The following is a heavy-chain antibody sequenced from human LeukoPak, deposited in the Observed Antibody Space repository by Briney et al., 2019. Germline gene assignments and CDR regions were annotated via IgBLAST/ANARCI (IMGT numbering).Heavy chain of an antibody. J-gene: IGHJ4*02. CDR2: IFYSGST. CDR3: ARLIAAAGPGNY. Sequence: PPETLSLTCTVSGGSISSSSYYWGWIRQPPGKGLEWIGTIFYSGSTYYNPSLKSRVTISVDTSKNQFSLNLSSVTAADTAVYYCARLIAAAGPGNYWGQGTLVTVSS. CDR1: GGSISSSSYY. D-gene: IGHD6-13*01. V-gene: IGHV4-39*01.